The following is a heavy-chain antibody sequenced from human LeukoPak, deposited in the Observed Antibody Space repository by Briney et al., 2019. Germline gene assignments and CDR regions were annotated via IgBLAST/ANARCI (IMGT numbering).Heavy chain of an antibody. CDR2: ISYDGSNK. V-gene: IGHV3-30*01. J-gene: IGHJ4*01. CDR1: GFTFSSYA. D-gene: IGHD3-22*01. CDR3: ARAAGDREDYYYDSSGWSSSGYFDY. Sequence: GGSLRLSCAASGFTFSSYAMHGVRQAPGKGLEWVAVISYDGSNKYYADSVKGRITISRDNSKNTLYLQMNSLRAEDTAVYYCARAAGDREDYYYDSSGWSSSGYFDYWGQGTLVTVSS.